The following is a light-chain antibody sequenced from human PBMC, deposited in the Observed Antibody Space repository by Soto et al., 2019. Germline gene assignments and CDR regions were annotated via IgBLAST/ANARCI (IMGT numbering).Light chain of an antibody. CDR3: CSYAGGYIFV. CDR1: SSDVGRYNY. V-gene: IGLV2-11*01. J-gene: IGLJ1*01. Sequence: QAVVTQPRSVSGSPGQSVTISCTGTSSDVGRYNYVSWYQQHPGKAPKLIIYDVTKRPSGVPDRFSGSKSGNTASLTISGLQAEDEVDYYCCSYAGGYIFVFGTGTKVTVL. CDR2: DVT.